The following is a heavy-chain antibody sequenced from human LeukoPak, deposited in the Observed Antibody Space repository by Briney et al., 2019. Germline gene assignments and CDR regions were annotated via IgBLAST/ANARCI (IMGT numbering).Heavy chain of an antibody. CDR2: INPNSGGT. CDR3: ARDAGYSGYDFDY. CDR1: GYTFTGYY. D-gene: IGHD5-12*01. J-gene: IGHJ4*02. Sequence: GASVKVSCKASGYTFTGYYMHWVRQAPGQGLEWMGWINPNSGGTNYAQKFQGRVTMTRDTSISTAYMELSRLRSDDTAVYYCARDAGYSGYDFDYWGQGTLVTVSS. V-gene: IGHV1-2*02.